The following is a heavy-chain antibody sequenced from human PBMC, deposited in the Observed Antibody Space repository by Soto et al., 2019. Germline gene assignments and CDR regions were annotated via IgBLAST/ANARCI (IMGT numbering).Heavy chain of an antibody. CDR3: ARDPKFYYGSGSYSGYYYYGMDV. V-gene: IGHV3-53*01. J-gene: IGHJ6*02. CDR1: GFTVSSNY. Sequence: GGSLRLSCVASGFTVSSNYMSWVRQAPGKGLEWVSVIYSGGSTYYADSVKGRFTISRDNSKNTLYLQMNSLRAEDTAVYYCARDPKFYYGSGSYSGYYYYGMDVWGQGTTVTVSS. D-gene: IGHD3-10*01. CDR2: IYSGGST.